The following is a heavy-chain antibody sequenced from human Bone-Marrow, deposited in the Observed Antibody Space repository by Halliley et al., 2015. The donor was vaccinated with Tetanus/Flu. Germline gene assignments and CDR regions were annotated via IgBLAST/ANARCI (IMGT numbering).Heavy chain of an antibody. J-gene: IGHJ4*02. CDR3: ARGPGPAAGMGDS. CDR2: IHPGNSDP. D-gene: IGHD6-13*01. Sequence: MGGIHPGNSDPTYSPSFEGQVTMSADKSVNTAYLQWSSLKASDTAIYYCARGPGPAAGMGDSWGQGTLVTVSS. V-gene: IGHV5-51*01.